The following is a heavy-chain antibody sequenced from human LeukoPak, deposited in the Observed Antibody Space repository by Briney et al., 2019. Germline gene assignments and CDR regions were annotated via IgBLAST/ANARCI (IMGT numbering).Heavy chain of an antibody. D-gene: IGHD6-13*01. J-gene: IGHJ6*03. Sequence: PSETLSLTCTVSGGSISSSSYYWGWIRQPPGKGLKWIGSIYYSGSTYYNPSLKSRVTISVDTSKNQFSLKLSSVTAADTAVYYCARGVVGIAAAGAYYYMDVWGKGTTVTVSS. CDR2: IYYSGST. CDR3: ARGVVGIAAAGAYYYMDV. CDR1: GGSISSSSYY. V-gene: IGHV4-39*07.